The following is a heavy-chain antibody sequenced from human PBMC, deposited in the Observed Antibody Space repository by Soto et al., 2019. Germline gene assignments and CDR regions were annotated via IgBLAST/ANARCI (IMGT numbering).Heavy chain of an antibody. V-gene: IGHV1-8*01. CDR3: ARSPSWETTVTPYYFDY. J-gene: IGHJ4*02. D-gene: IGHD4-4*01. CDR2: MNPKSANT. CDR1: RYTFISYD. Sequence: QVQLVQSGAEVKKPGASVKVSCKASRYTFISYDINWVRQATGQGLEWMGWMNPKSANTGYAQNFQGRVTMTRNTSLSTAYMELSSLRSGDTAVYYCARSPSWETTVTPYYFDYWGQGTLVTVSS.